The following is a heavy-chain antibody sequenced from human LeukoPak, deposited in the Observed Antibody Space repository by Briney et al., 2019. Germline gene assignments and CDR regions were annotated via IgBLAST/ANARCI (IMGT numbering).Heavy chain of an antibody. Sequence: PGGSLRLSCGASGFLFSNYSMHWVRQAPGKGLEWVSSIISDGPYIYYADSVRGRFTISRDNAKNSLYLQMNSLRAEDTAVYYCARDSSTITIFGVGIQPFDYWGQGTLVTVSS. V-gene: IGHV3-21*06. J-gene: IGHJ4*02. CDR1: GFLFSNYS. D-gene: IGHD3-3*01. CDR3: ARDSSTITIFGVGIQPFDY. CDR2: IISDGPYI.